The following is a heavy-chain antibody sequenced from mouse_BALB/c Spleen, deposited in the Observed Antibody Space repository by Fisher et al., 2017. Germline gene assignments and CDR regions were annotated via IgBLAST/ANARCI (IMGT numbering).Heavy chain of an antibody. CDR3: ARSGGSYAMDY. V-gene: IGHV1-4*01. J-gene: IGHJ4*01. Sequence: KFKGKATLTADKSSSTAYMQLSSLTSEDSAVYYCARSGGSYAMDYWGQGTSVTVSS. D-gene: IGHD3-1*01.